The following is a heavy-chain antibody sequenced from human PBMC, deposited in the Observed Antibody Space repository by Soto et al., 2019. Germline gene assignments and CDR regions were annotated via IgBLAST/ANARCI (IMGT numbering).Heavy chain of an antibody. D-gene: IGHD4-17*01. V-gene: IGHV4-39*01. J-gene: IGHJ4*02. Sequence: TSETLSLTCTVSGGSISSSSYYWGWIRQPPGKGLEWIGSIYYSGSTYYNPSLKSRVTISVDTSKNQFSLKLSSVTAADTAVYYCASTTVTTSYFDYWGQGTLVTVSS. CDR2: IYYSGST. CDR1: GGSISSSSYY. CDR3: ASTTVTTSYFDY.